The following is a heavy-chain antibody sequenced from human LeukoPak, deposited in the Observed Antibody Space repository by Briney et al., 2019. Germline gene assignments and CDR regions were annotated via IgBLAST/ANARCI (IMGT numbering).Heavy chain of an antibody. V-gene: IGHV1-24*01. CDR2: FDPEDGET. Sequence: GASVKVSCKVSGYTLTELSMHWVRQAPGKGLEWMGGFDPEDGETIYAQKFQGRVTMTEDTSTDTAYMELSSLRSEDTAVYYCATSRKGVTMVRGVIMTFGSNWGQGTMVTVSS. CDR3: ATSRKGVTMVRGVIMTFGSN. D-gene: IGHD3-10*01. CDR1: GYTLTELS. J-gene: IGHJ3*01.